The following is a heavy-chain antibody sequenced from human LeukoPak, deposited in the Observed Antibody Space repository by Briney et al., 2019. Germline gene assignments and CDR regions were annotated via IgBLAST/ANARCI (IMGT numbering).Heavy chain of an antibody. J-gene: IGHJ6*04. V-gene: IGHV3-72*01. D-gene: IGHD2-2*01. CDR3: ARERRVVPGSMDV. Sequence: PGGSLRLSCAASGFAFSDYIMDWVRQAPGKGLEWVGRIRKKTNSYTTEYAASVKGRFSISRDDSKNSLYLQMNSLRAEDTAVYYCARERRVVPGSMDVWGKGTTVTVSS. CDR2: IRKKTNSYTT. CDR1: GFAFSDYI.